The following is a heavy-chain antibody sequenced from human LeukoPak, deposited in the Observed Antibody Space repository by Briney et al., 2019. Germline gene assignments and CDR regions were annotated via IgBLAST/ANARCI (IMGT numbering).Heavy chain of an antibody. V-gene: IGHV3-33*01. D-gene: IGHD2-21*02. CDR3: ARDLWCGADCYGTFDI. Sequence: GRSLRLSCAAAGFIFSNYGMHWVRQAAGKGLEWVALTWYDESNKYYADSVKGRFTISRDNSKNPLYLQMNSLRAEDTAVYYCARDLWCGADCYGTFDIWGQGTMVSVSS. CDR1: GFIFSNYG. CDR2: TWYDESNK. J-gene: IGHJ3*02.